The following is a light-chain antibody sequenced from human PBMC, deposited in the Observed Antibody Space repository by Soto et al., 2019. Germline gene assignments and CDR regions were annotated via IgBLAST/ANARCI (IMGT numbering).Light chain of an antibody. CDR2: DTS. Sequence: ITQYPSTLSFSPGAGATLSCRASQGIGDTFAWYQHQPRQTRRLLIYDTSTRATGVPARFSGSRSGTEFTPTINSLQSEDFAVYYCQRYNNWPLTFGGGTKVDI. V-gene: IGKV3-15*01. CDR3: QRYNNWPLT. J-gene: IGKJ4*01. CDR1: QGIGDT.